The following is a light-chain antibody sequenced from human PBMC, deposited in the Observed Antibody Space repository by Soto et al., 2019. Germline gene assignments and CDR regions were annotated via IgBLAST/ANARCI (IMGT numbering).Light chain of an antibody. CDR1: QSVGSN. V-gene: IGKV3-15*01. CDR3: QQYGSSGT. CDR2: GAS. Sequence: EIVMTQSPATLSVSPGERATVSCRASQSVGSNLAWYQQKAGQAPSLLIYGASTRATGVPARFSGSGSGTDFTLTISRLEPEDFAVYYCQQYGSSGTFGQGTKVDIK. J-gene: IGKJ1*01.